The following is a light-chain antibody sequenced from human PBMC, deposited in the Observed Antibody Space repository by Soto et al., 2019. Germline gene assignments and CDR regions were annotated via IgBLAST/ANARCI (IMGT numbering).Light chain of an antibody. J-gene: IGKJ1*01. CDR1: QSIRHY. V-gene: IGKV1-5*01. Sequence: EIQMTQFPPTLSPSVRDRVTITFPASQSIRHYLAWYQQMPGKAPKLLIYGASTLQSGVPSRFSGSGSGTEFTLTISSLQPDDFGTYFCQHHNSYSQTFGQGTKVDIK. CDR3: QHHNSYSQT. CDR2: GAS.